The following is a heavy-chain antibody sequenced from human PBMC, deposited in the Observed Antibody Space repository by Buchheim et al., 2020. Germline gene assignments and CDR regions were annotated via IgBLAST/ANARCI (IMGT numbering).Heavy chain of an antibody. CDR2: IYSGGST. CDR3: ASHVDIVATIHWGMDV. V-gene: IGHV3-66*04. Sequence: EVQLVESGGGLVQPGGSLRLSCAASGFTVSSNYMSWVRQAPGKGLEWVSVIYSGGSTYYADSVKGRFTISRDNSKTTLYLQMNSLRAEDTAVYYCASHVDIVATIHWGMDVWGQGTT. CDR1: GFTVSSNY. J-gene: IGHJ6*02. D-gene: IGHD5-12*01.